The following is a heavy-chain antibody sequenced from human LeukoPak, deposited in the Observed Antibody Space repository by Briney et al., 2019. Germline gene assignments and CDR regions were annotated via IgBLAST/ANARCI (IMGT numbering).Heavy chain of an antibody. D-gene: IGHD6-13*01. CDR3: AKDDRPHEAAVGDDFDY. CDR2: IKTDGSSA. J-gene: IGHJ4*02. Sequence: GGSLRLSCAASGFSFSSYWMHWVRQAPGKGLVWVSRIKTDGSSATYADSVKGRFTISRDNSKNTLYLQMNRLRAEDTALYYCAKDDRPHEAAVGDDFDYWGQGALVTVSS. CDR1: GFSFSSYW. V-gene: IGHV3-74*01.